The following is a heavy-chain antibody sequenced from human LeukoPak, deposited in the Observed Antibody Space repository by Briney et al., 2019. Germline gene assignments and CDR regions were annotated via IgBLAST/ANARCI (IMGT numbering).Heavy chain of an antibody. D-gene: IGHD3-22*01. CDR3: ARHRDYYDSNSFSPDAFDI. CDR1: GFSFRAYT. V-gene: IGHV3-21*06. CDR2: VNPSHAYQ. J-gene: IGHJ3*02. Sequence: NAGGPLRLSCAAPGFSFRAYTMNWVRQAPGKGLEWVSSVNPSHAYQFYAVSVKCGFTIYRDNVKNSLFLQMNSLRAEDTAVYYCARHRDYYDSNSFSPDAFDIWSQGTMVTVSS.